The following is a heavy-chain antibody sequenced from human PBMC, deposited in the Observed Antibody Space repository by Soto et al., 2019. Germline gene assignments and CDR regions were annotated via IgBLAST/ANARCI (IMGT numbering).Heavy chain of an antibody. CDR2: TRSSGGST. D-gene: IGHD3-10*01. V-gene: IGHV3-23*01. CDR1: GFTFSSYA. J-gene: IGHJ4*02. CDR3: AKDGGYGSGSYYSDD. Sequence: EVQLLESGGGLVQPGGSLRLSCAASGFTFSSYAMSWVRQAPGKGLEWVSTTRSSGGSTYYADSVKGRFTISRDNSKNTFYLQMNSLRAEDMAVYYCAKDGGYGSGSYYSDDWGQGTLVTVSS.